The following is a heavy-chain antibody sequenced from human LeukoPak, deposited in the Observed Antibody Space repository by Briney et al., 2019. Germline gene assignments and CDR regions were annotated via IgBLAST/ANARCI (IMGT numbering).Heavy chain of an antibody. CDR2: TNGGGGST. CDR1: GFTFSSYA. J-gene: IGHJ4*02. V-gene: IGHV3-23*01. D-gene: IGHD2-2*01. Sequence: GGSLRLSCAASGFTFSSYAMSWVRQAPGKGLEWVSRTNGGGGSTYYAESVQGRFTISRDNSKNMVFLQMDSLRAEDTAVYYCARDDAVDEGYLDYWGQGTLVTVSS. CDR3: ARDDAVDEGYLDY.